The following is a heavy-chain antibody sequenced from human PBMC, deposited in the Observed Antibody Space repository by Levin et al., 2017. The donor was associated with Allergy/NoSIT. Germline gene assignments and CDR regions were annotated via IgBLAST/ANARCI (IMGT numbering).Heavy chain of an antibody. CDR1: GGSISSSNW. V-gene: IGHV4-4*02. CDR3: ATVGSGSYARLDY. Sequence: SETLSLTCAVSGGSISSSNWWSWVRQPPGKGLEWIGEIYHSGSTNYNPSLKSRVTISVDKSKNQFSLKLSSVTAADTAVYYCATVGSGSYARLDYWGQGTLVTVSS. D-gene: IGHD3-10*01. J-gene: IGHJ4*02. CDR2: IYHSGST.